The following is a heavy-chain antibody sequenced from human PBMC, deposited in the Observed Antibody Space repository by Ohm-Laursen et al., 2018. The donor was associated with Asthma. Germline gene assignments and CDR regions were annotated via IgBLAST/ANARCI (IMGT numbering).Heavy chain of an antibody. CDR3: ARDISDYYYYGMDV. D-gene: IGHD1-14*01. Sequence: SLRLSCAASGYTFSRYSIHWVRQIPGKGLEWVASISTASSFIYYADSVRGRFTTSRDNARNSVYLQMNSLRAEDTALYYCARDISDYYYYGMDVWGQGTTVTVSS. CDR1: GYTFSRYS. CDR2: ISTASSFI. V-gene: IGHV3-21*01. J-gene: IGHJ6*02.